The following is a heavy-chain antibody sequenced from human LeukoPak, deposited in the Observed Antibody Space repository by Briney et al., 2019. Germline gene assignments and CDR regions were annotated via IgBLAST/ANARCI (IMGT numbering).Heavy chain of an antibody. Sequence: GGSLRLSCAASGFSFNAYAMSWVRQAPGEGLEWVSGIGNGGSYTYYADFVKGRFTTSRDNSKYTLFLQMNSLRAEDTAIYYCAKRATHGGPGYFDLWGRGTLVTVSS. D-gene: IGHD1-26*01. CDR1: GFSFNAYA. V-gene: IGHV3-23*03. J-gene: IGHJ2*01. CDR2: IGNGGSYT. CDR3: AKRATHGGPGYFDL.